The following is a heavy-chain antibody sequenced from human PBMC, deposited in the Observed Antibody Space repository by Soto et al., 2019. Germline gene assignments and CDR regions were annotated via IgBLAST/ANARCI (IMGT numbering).Heavy chain of an antibody. V-gene: IGHV3-30-3*01. CDR1: GFTFSSYA. Sequence: GGSLRLSCAASGFTFSSYAMHWVRQAPGKGLEWVAVISYDGSNKYYADSVKGRFTISRDNSKNTLYLQMNSLRAEDTAVYYCARDGFRYYYDSSGSLMYWGQGTLVTVSS. D-gene: IGHD3-22*01. CDR3: ARDGFRYYYDSSGSLMY. J-gene: IGHJ4*02. CDR2: ISYDGSNK.